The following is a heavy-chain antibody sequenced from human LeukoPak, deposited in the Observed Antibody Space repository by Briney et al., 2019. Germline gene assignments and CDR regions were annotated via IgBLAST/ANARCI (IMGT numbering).Heavy chain of an antibody. CDR2: IWYDGSNK. Sequence: GGSLRLSCAASGFTCISYGMHWVRQAPGKGLEWVAVIWYDGSNKYYADSVKGRFTISIDNSKNTLYLQMNSLRAEDTALYYCAKDSSGYYKAVIGYWGQGTLVTVSS. J-gene: IGHJ4*02. CDR3: AKDSSGYYKAVIGY. V-gene: IGHV3-33*06. D-gene: IGHD3-22*01. CDR1: GFTCISYG.